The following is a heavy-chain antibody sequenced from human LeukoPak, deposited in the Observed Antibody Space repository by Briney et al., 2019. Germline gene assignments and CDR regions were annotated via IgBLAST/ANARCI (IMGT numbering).Heavy chain of an antibody. CDR2: INYSGST. Sequence: SETLSLTCTVSGGSISNKYWSWIRQPPGKGLEWIGSINYSGSTNYNPSLKSRVTISVDTSKNQFSLKLSSVTAADTAVYYCAGGSYYYYYMAVWGKGTTVTISS. CDR3: AGGSYYYYYMAV. V-gene: IGHV4-59*01. J-gene: IGHJ6*03. CDR1: GGSISNKY.